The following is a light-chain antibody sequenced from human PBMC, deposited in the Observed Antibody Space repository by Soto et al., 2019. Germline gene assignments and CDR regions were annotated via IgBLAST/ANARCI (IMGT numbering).Light chain of an antibody. CDR1: SSDVGSYNP. V-gene: IGLV2-23*03. Sequence: QSVLTQPASVSGSPGQSITISCTGTSSDVGSYNPVSWYQQHPGKAPKLMIYEGSKRPSGVSNRFSGSKSGNTASLTISGLQAEDEADYYCCSYAGSSTLLYVFGTGTKLTVL. CDR2: EGS. J-gene: IGLJ1*01. CDR3: CSYAGSSTLLYV.